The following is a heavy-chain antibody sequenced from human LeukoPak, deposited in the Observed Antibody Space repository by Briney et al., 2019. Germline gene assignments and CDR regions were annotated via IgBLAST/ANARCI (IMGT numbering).Heavy chain of an antibody. Sequence: PSETLSLTCTVSGGSISSSTFYWGWIRQPPGKGLEWIGTIFYTGNTYYNPSLKSRVTISIDTSTNQFSLTLSSVTAADTAVYYCVRDYCSGIYYNSGFDPWGQGTLVTVSS. V-gene: IGHV4-39*02. CDR2: IFYTGNT. CDR3: VRDYCSGIYYNSGFDP. J-gene: IGHJ5*02. CDR1: GGSISSSTFY. D-gene: IGHD3-10*01.